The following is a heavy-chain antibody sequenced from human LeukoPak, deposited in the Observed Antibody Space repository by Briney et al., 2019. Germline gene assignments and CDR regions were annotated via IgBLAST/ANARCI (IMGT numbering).Heavy chain of an antibody. CDR1: GFTFSDYY. J-gene: IGHJ5*02. CDR2: ITNSGAGT. V-gene: IGHV3-23*01. D-gene: IGHD2-21*01. CDR3: AIDRAHILS. Sequence: PGGSLRLSCAASGFTFSDYYMSWIRQAPGKGLEWVSAITNSGAGTYYADSVKGRFTISRDNSKNALYLQMNSLRAEDTAVYYCAIDRAHILSWGQGTLVTVSS.